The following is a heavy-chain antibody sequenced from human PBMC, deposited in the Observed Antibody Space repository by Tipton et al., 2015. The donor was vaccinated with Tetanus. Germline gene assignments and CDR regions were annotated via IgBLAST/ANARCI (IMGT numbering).Heavy chain of an antibody. CDR2: VYYSGTT. Sequence: TLSLTCTVSGGSMSSYYWSWIRQPPGKELEWIGYVYYSGTTNYNPSLKSRVTISADTSKNQFSLRLSSVTAADTAVYYCARDMVVLWGRVVRGVSGMDVWGQGITVTVSS. D-gene: IGHD3-10*01. J-gene: IGHJ6*02. CDR3: ARDMVVLWGRVVRGVSGMDV. V-gene: IGHV4-59*12. CDR1: GGSMSSYY.